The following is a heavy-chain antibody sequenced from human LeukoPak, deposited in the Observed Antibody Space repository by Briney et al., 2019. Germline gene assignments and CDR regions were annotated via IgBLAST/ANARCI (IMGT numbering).Heavy chain of an antibody. V-gene: IGHV5-51*01. CDR2: IYPGDSDT. D-gene: IGHD3-22*01. CDR1: GYIFTSYW. Sequence: GESLQISCKGSGYIFTSYWIAWVRQMPGKGLEWMGIIYPGDSDTRYSPSFQGQVIISADKSIYTAYLQWSSLKASDTAMYYCAKLYYYDSSGWGSFDYWGQGTLVTVSS. CDR3: AKLYYYDSSGWGSFDY. J-gene: IGHJ4*02.